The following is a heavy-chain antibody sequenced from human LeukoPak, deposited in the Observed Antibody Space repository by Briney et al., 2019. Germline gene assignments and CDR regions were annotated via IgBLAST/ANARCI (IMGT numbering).Heavy chain of an antibody. V-gene: IGHV4-59*01. Sequence: SETLSLTCTDSGGSISSYYRSWIRQPPGKGLECIGYISYSGGTKFNPSLKSRVTISLDTSKNQFSLKLSSVTAADTAVYYCARVSAAAIDPWGQGTLVTVSS. D-gene: IGHD6-13*01. CDR2: ISYSGGT. CDR3: ARVSAAAIDP. J-gene: IGHJ5*02. CDR1: GGSISSYY.